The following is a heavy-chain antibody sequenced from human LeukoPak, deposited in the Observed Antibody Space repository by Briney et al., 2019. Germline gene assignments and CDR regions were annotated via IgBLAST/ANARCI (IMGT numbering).Heavy chain of an antibody. Sequence: SVKVSCKASGGTFSSCAISWVRQAPGQGLEWMGGIIPIFGTANYAQKFQGRVTITADESPSTAYVELSSLRSDDTAVYYCAGVLRFLEWSTNFDYWGQGTRVTVSS. D-gene: IGHD3-3*01. V-gene: IGHV1-69*01. CDR3: AGVLRFLEWSTNFDY. CDR2: IIPIFGTA. CDR1: GGTFSSCA. J-gene: IGHJ4*02.